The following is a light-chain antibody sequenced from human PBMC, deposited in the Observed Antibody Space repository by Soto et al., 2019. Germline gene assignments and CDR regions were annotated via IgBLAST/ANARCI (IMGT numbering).Light chain of an antibody. CDR2: GAS. Sequence: IVLTQSPATLSLSPGERATLSCRASQTVSRYLAWYQQKPGQAPRLLIYGASSRATGIPNRFSGSGSGTDFTLTISRLEPEDFAVYYCQQYGNSPQTFGQGTKV. V-gene: IGKV3-20*01. CDR1: QTVSRY. J-gene: IGKJ1*01. CDR3: QQYGNSPQT.